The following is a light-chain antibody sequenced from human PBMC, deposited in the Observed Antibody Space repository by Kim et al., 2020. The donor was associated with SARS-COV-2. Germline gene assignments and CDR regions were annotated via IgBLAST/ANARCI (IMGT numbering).Light chain of an antibody. J-gene: IGLJ2*01. V-gene: IGLV3-1*01. CDR3: QAWDSSTAVV. CDR2: QDS. CDR1: KVGDKY. Sequence: VSRGQTASITCSGDKVGDKYACWYQQKPGQSPVLVIYQDSKRPSGIPERFSGSNSGNTATLTISGTQAMDEADYYCQAWDSSTAVVFGGGTKLTVL.